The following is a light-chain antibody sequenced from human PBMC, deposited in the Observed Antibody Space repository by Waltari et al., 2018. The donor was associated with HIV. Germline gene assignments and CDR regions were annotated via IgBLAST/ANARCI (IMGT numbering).Light chain of an antibody. Sequence: DVLATKFPLSLTVSPGESASISCRATESLRHSNGRNYLDWYFQRPGHTPRLLIYLASNRASGVSDRFVGGGSGTDFTLRITRVEAADAGLYFCLQNIRAPFAFGQGT. CDR1: ESLRHSNGRNY. CDR3: LQNIRAPFA. CDR2: LAS. V-gene: IGKV2-28*01. J-gene: IGKJ2*01.